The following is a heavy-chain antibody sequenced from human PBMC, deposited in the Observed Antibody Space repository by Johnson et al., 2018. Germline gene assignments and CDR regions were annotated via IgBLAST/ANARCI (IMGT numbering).Heavy chain of an antibody. D-gene: IGHD3-22*01. Sequence: VQLVESGGGLVQPGGSLRLSCAASGFTFSSYAMSWVRQAPGKGLEWVSAISGSGGSTYYADSVKGRFTISRDNSKKTLYLQMNSLRAEATAVYYCAKGGRSITMIVVIDAFDIWGQGTMVTVSS. CDR2: ISGSGGST. CDR1: GFTFSSYA. CDR3: AKGGRSITMIVVIDAFDI. J-gene: IGHJ3*02. V-gene: IGHV3-23*04.